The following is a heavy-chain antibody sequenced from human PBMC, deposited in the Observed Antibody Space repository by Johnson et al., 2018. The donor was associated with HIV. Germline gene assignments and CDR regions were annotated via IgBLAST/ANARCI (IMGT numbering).Heavy chain of an antibody. V-gene: IGHV3-30*03. CDR2: ITYDGTNK. CDR3: ARGPVFDI. CDR1: GFTFSNYA. Sequence: QVQLVESGGGVVQPGRSMRLSCTASGFTFSNYAIHWVRQAPGKGLEWVAGITYDGTNKYYADSVKGRFTLSRDNSKNTLYLQMNSLRAEDTAVYYCARGPVFDIWGQGTMVTVSS. J-gene: IGHJ3*02.